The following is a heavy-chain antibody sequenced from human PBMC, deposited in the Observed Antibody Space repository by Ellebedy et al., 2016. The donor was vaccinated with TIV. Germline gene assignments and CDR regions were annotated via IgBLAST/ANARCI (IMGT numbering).Heavy chain of an antibody. CDR3: AGDAMIWIFDS. J-gene: IGHJ4*02. CDR1: GFTYHIFW. D-gene: IGHD3-22*01. CDR2: IENDGTDK. V-gene: IGHV3-7*01. Sequence: PGGSLRLSCEVYGFTYHIFWMSWVRQAPGKGLEWVANIENDGTDKYYVDSVKGRFTISRDNARNSLYLQMTSLRAEDTAVYYCAGDAMIWIFDSWGQGTLVTVSS.